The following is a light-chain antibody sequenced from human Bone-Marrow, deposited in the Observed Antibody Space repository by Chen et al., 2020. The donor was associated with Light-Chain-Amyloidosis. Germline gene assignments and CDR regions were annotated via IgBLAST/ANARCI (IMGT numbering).Light chain of an antibody. Sequence: EIVLTQSPGTLYLSPGEGANLSCRASQTISSNYLTWYQQTFGQAPRLLIYGSSSRATGIPDRFTGSGSGTEFTLTINRLEPEDFAMYDCQQYGTSPLTFGGGTKVEIK. CDR2: GSS. CDR3: QQYGTSPLT. J-gene: IGKJ4*01. V-gene: IGKV3-20*01. CDR1: QTISSNY.